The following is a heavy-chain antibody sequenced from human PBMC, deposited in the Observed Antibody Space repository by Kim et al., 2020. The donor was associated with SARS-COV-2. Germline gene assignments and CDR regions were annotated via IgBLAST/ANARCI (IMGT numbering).Heavy chain of an antibody. J-gene: IGHJ4*02. D-gene: IGHD3-3*01. CDR1: GFTFSSYW. V-gene: IGHV3-7*03. CDR2: IKQDGSEK. Sequence: GGSLRLSCAASGFTFSSYWMSWVRQAPGKGLEWVANIKQDGSEKYYVDSVKGRFTISRDNAKNSLYLQMNSLRAEDTAVYYCARGRYYDFWSGYPTGFDYWGQGTLVTVSS. CDR3: ARGRYYDFWSGYPTGFDY.